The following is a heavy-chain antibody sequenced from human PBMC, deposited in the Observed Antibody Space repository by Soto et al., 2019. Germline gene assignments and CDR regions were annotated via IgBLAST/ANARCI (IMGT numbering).Heavy chain of an antibody. CDR2: ISGGGDGI. V-gene: IGHV3-23*01. CDR3: AKKCRGSCPFDY. Sequence: GGSLRLSCVASGFTFSTNDGLAWVRQARGRGLEWVSSISGGGDGIAYADSVKSRFTISTDSSKNTLYLQMNNLRAEDTAVYCCAKKCRGSCPFDYWGQGTLVTVSS. D-gene: IGHD1-26*01. J-gene: IGHJ4*02. CDR1: GFTFSTNDG.